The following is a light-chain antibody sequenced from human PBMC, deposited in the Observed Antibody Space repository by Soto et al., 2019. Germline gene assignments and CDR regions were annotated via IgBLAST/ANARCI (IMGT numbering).Light chain of an antibody. Sequence: QSALTQPPSASGSPGQSVTISCTGTSSDVGGYNYVSWYQHHPGKAPKLMIYEVSKRPSGVPDRFSGSKSGNTACLTVSGLQAEDEADYYCSSYAGSNNLVFVGGTKLTVL. CDR3: SSYAGSNNLV. CDR1: SSDVGGYNY. J-gene: IGLJ2*01. V-gene: IGLV2-8*01. CDR2: EVS.